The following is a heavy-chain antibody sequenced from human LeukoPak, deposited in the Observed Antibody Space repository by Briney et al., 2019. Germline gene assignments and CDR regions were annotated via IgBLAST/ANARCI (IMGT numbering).Heavy chain of an antibody. J-gene: IGHJ4*02. CDR2: IYWDDDR. V-gene: IGHV2-5*02. CDR3: AHRKNYYDSSVFDN. Sequence: GPTLVNPTQTLTLTCTFSGFSLNTRGVGVGWIRQPPVGALDWLALIYWDDDRRYSPSLKSRLTITKDTSKNQVVLTMTNMDPVDTATYFCAHRKNYYDSSVFDNWGQGTLVTVSS. CDR1: GFSLNTRGVG. D-gene: IGHD3-22*01.